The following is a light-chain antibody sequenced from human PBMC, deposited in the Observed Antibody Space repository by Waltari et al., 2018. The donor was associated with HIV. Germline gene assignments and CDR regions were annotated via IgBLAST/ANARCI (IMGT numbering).Light chain of an antibody. CDR2: DST. CDR1: AGPVPRTHY. J-gene: IGLJ2*01. V-gene: IGLV7-46*01. CDR3: LLFFGATRI. Sequence: QAAVTQEPSMTVSPGGPIILTCGSSAGPVPRTHYAYWFQQKPGQAPTTLIFDSTKRHSWTPARFSGFLLGDKAVLTLSGALSEDEAFYYCLLFFGATRIFGGGTMVTV.